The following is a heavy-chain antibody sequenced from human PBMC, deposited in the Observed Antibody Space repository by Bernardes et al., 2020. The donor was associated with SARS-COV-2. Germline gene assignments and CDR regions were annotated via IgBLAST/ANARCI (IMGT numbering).Heavy chain of an antibody. CDR2: ISGSGGNT. Sequence: GGSLRLSCAASGFIFSNFAISWVRLTPGRGLQWVSSISGSGGNTYYADSVKGRFIVSRDNSGNTVFLQMDSLRGDDTAVYYCAKDSQWLKSRYFKDWGQGTRVTVSS. CDR3: AKDSQWLKSRYFKD. V-gene: IGHV3-23*01. J-gene: IGHJ4*02. CDR1: GFIFSNFA. D-gene: IGHD6-19*01.